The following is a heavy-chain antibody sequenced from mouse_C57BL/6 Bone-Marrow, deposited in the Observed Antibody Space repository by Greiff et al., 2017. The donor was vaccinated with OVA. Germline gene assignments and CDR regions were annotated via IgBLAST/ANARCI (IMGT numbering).Heavy chain of an antibody. V-gene: IGHV5-17*01. CDR2: ISSGSSTI. Sequence: EVKLMESGGGLVKPGGSLKLSCAASGFTFSDYGMHWVRQAPEKGLEWVAYISSGSSTIYYADTVKGRFTISRDNAKNTLFLQMTSLRAEDTAMYYCAGQFFAYWGQGTLVTVSA. CDR1: GFTFSDYG. CDR3: AGQFFAY. J-gene: IGHJ3*01.